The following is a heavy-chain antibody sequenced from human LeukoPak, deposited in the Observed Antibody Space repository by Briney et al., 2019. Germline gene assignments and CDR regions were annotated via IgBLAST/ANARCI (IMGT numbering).Heavy chain of an antibody. Sequence: GASVKVSCKASGYTFTSYGISWVRQAPGQGLEWMGWISAYNGNTNYAQKLQGRVTITTDTSTSTAYMELRSLRSDDTAVYYCARDSGDIVVVPAARNFDYWGQGTLVTVSS. J-gene: IGHJ4*02. CDR2: ISAYNGNT. D-gene: IGHD2-2*01. CDR3: ARDSGDIVVVPAARNFDY. CDR1: GYTFTSYG. V-gene: IGHV1-18*01.